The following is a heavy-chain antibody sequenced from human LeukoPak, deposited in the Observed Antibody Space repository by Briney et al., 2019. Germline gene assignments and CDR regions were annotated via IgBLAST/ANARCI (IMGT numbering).Heavy chain of an antibody. J-gene: IGHJ4*02. D-gene: IGHD3-22*01. Sequence: PGGSLRLSCAASGFTFSSYWMNWVRQAPGKGLEWVSSISGSGAYIYYADSLKGRFTVSRDNAKNSLFLQMNSLRAEDTAVYYCASSPIGYYYDSSGYYFDYWGQGTLVTVSS. V-gene: IGHV3-21*01. CDR1: GFTFSSYW. CDR3: ASSPIGYYYDSSGYYFDY. CDR2: ISGSGAYI.